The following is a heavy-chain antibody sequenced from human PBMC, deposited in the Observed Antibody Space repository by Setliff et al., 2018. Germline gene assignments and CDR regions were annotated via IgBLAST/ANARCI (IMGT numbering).Heavy chain of an antibody. J-gene: IGHJ3*02. V-gene: IGHV1-24*01. D-gene: IGHD6-13*01. Sequence: ASVKVSCKVSGYTLTELSRRWVRQAPGKGLEWMGGFDPEDGETIYAQKFQGRVTMTEDTSTDTAYMELSSLRSEDTAVYYCATNAGRSSSWYPRRPGEGHAFDIWGQGTMVTVSS. CDR2: FDPEDGET. CDR1: GYTLTELS. CDR3: ATNAGRSSSWYPRRPGEGHAFDI.